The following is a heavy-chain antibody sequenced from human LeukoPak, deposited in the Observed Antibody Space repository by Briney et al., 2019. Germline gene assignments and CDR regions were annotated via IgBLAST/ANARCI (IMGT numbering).Heavy chain of an antibody. CDR3: ARDQGSGWYPYYYYGMDV. J-gene: IGHJ6*02. V-gene: IGHV4-59*01. Sequence: SETLSLTCTVSGGSISSYYWSWIRQPPGKGLEWIGYIYYSGSTNYNPSLKSRVTISVDTSKNQFSLKLNSVTAADTAVYYCARDQGSGWYPYYYYGMDVWGQGTTVTVSS. CDR2: IYYSGST. CDR1: GGSISSYY. D-gene: IGHD6-19*01.